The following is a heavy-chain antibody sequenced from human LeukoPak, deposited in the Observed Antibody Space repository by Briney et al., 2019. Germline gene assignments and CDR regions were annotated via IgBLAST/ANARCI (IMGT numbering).Heavy chain of an antibody. Sequence: GGSLRLSCAASGFTFSSYAMHWVRQAPGKGLEWVAVISYDGSNKYYADSVKGRFTISRDNSKNTLYLQMNSLRAEDTAVYYCASDSRLVVVTHQHWGQGTLVTVSS. CDR3: ASDSRLVVVTHQH. CDR2: ISYDGSNK. V-gene: IGHV3-30-3*01. J-gene: IGHJ1*01. D-gene: IGHD3-22*01. CDR1: GFTFSSYA.